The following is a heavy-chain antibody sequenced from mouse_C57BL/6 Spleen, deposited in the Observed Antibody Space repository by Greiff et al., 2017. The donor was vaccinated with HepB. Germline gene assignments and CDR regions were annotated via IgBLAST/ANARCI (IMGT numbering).Heavy chain of an antibody. Sequence: EVQLVESGPGLVKPSQSLSLTCSVTGYSITSGYYWNWIRQFPGNKLEWMGYISYDGSNNYNPSLKNRISITRDTSKNQFFLKLNSVTTEDTATYYCARDHDSSGLDYWGQGTTLTVSS. V-gene: IGHV3-6*01. D-gene: IGHD3-2*02. CDR1: GYSITSGYY. CDR3: ARDHDSSGLDY. J-gene: IGHJ2*01. CDR2: ISYDGSN.